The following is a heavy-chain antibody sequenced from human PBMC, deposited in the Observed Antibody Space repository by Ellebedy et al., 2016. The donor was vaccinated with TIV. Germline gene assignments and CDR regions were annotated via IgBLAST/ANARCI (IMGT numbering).Heavy chain of an antibody. V-gene: IGHV3-23*01. CDR3: ARGWGRDTAVDY. D-gene: IGHD3-16*01. CDR1: GFTFSNYA. Sequence: GGSLRLSCVASGFTFSNYAMSWVRQAPGKGLEWVSNVVGSSGSTFYADSVKGRFTISRDNPKNTLYLQMNSLRAEDTAVYYCARGWGRDTAVDYWGQGTLVTVSS. CDR2: VVGSSGST. J-gene: IGHJ4*02.